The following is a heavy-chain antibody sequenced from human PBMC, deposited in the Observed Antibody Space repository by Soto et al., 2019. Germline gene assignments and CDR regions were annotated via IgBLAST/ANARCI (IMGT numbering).Heavy chain of an antibody. CDR3: ARAPPIFKRDGFDI. Sequence: GGPLRLSCAASGFTFTTYEMNLVRQSPGKGLECVSSISGSARTIYYADSVKGRFTIFRDNAKNSLYLQLNSLRAEDTAVYYCARAPPIFKRDGFDIGGQGTMVTVSS. CDR1: GFTFTTYE. V-gene: IGHV3-48*03. CDR2: ISGSARTI. J-gene: IGHJ3*02. D-gene: IGHD3-9*01.